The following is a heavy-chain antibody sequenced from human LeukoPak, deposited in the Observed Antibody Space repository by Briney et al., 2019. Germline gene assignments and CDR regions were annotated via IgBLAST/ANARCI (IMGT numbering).Heavy chain of an antibody. D-gene: IGHD1-26*01. CDR1: GGTFSSYT. V-gene: IGHV1-69*02. J-gene: IGHJ4*02. CDR2: IIPILGIA. CDR3: ARGVVGANDAPFDY. Sequence: ASVKVSCKASGGTFSSYTISWVRQAPGQGLEWMGRIIPILGIANYAQKFQGRVTITADKSTSTAYMELSSLRSEDTAVYYCARGVVGANDAPFDYWGQGTLVTVSS.